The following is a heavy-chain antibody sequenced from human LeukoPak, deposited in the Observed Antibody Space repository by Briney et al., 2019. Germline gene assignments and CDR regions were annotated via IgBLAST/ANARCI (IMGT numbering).Heavy chain of an antibody. CDR1: GGSISSYY. Sequence: PSETLSLTCTVSGGSISSYYWSWIRQPPGKGLEWIGYIYYSGSTNYNPSLKSRVTISVDTSKNQFSLKLSSVTAADTAVYYCARGRRLPVTTKSFDYWGQGTLVTVSS. D-gene: IGHD5-12*01. CDR2: IYYSGST. CDR3: ARGRRLPVTTKSFDY. J-gene: IGHJ4*02. V-gene: IGHV4-59*01.